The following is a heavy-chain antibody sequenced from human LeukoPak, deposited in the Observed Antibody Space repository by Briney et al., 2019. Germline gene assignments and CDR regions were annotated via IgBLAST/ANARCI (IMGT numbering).Heavy chain of an antibody. J-gene: IGHJ1*01. CDR2: INAGNGNT. CDR1: GYTFTSYA. CDR3: AREGVVVTAIRSEYFQH. D-gene: IGHD2-21*02. V-gene: IGHV1-3*01. Sequence: GASVKVSCKASGYTFTSYAMHWVRQAPGQRLEWMGWINAGNGNTKYSQKFQGGVTITRDTSASTAYMELSSLRSEDTAVYYCAREGVVVTAIRSEYFQHWGQGTLVTVSS.